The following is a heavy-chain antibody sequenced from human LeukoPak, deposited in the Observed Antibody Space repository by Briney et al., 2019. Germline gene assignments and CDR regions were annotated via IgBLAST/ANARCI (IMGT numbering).Heavy chain of an antibody. V-gene: IGHV3-23*01. CDR2: LSGSGGST. Sequence: PGGSLRLSCAASGFTFSSYAMTWVRQAPGKGLEWVSTLSGSGGSTYYADSVKGRFTISRDNSKNTLYLQMNSLRAEDTAVYYCAKDSSGWLGGYWGQGTLVTVSS. CDR3: AKDSSGWLGGY. D-gene: IGHD6-19*01. CDR1: GFTFSSYA. J-gene: IGHJ4*02.